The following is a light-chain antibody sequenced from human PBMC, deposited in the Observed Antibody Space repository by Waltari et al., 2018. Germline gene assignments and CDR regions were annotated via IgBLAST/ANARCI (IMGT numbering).Light chain of an antibody. V-gene: IGKV3-20*01. Sequence: IVLTQSPGTLSLSPGERATLSCRASQSISRYLVWYQQKPGQPPRLLIYVAARRATGIPDRFSGSGSGTDFSLTISRLEPEDFGVYYCQNHERLPATFGQGTRVEI. J-gene: IGKJ1*01. CDR2: VAA. CDR1: QSISRY. CDR3: QNHERLPAT.